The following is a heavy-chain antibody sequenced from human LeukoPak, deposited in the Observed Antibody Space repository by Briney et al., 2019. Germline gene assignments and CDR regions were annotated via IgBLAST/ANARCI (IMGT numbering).Heavy chain of an antibody. CDR3: ARIDCSSTSCYNDYYYGMDV. V-gene: IGHV1-2*02. CDR1: GYTFTGYY. J-gene: IGHJ6*02. D-gene: IGHD2-2*02. Sequence: ASVKVSCKASGYTFTGYYMHWVRQAPGQGLEWMGWINPNTGGTNYAQKFQDRVIMTRDTSISTAYMELRSLRSDDTAVYYCARIDCSSTSCYNDYYYGMDVWGQGTTVTVSS. CDR2: INPNTGGT.